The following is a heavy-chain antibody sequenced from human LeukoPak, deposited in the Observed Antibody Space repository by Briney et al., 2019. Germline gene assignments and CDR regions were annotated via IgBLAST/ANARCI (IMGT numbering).Heavy chain of an antibody. CDR1: SVSISRTTYY. CDR3: ARGGDSYMDV. CDR2: TYYSGST. J-gene: IGHJ6*03. D-gene: IGHD3-16*01. V-gene: IGHV4-39*01. Sequence: SETLSLTCTVSSVSISRTTYYWGWIRQPPGKGLEWIGTTYYSGSTYYNPSLKSRVTISVDTSTNQFSLKLTSVTASDTAVYYCARGGDSYMDVWGKGTTVTVSS.